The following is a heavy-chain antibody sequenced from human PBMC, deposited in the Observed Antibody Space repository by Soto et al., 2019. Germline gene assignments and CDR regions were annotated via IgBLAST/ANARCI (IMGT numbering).Heavy chain of an antibody. J-gene: IGHJ6*03. CDR3: ARDLGYCRSTSCYDYYYYYMDV. D-gene: IGHD2-2*01. V-gene: IGHV1-3*01. CDR2: INAVNGNT. Sequence: QVQLVQSGAEVKKPGASVKVSCKASGYTFTDYTMPWVRQAPGQRLEGMGWINAVNGNTKYSQKFQGRVTITRDTSASTAYMALSSLRSEDKAVYDGARDLGYCRSTSCYDYYYYYMDVWGNGTTFTVSS. CDR1: GYTFTDYT.